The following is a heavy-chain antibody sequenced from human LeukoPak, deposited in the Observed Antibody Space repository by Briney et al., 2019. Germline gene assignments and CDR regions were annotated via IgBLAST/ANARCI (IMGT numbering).Heavy chain of an antibody. V-gene: IGHV1-18*01. J-gene: IGHJ4*02. Sequence: GASGKVSCKASGYTFTSYAISLVRQAPGQGLEWLAWIRAYNGNTNYAQNVHGRVTLTTDTSTSQAYMELRSLRSDDTAVYYCARDPVEYCTGNSCSFDYWGQGTLITVSS. CDR2: IRAYNGNT. D-gene: IGHD2-15*01. CDR1: GYTFTSYA. CDR3: ARDPVEYCTGNSCSFDY.